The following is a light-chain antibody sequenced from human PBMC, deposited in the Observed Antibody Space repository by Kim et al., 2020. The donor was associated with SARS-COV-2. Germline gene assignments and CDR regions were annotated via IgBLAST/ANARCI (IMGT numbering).Light chain of an antibody. CDR1: RSNIGNNY. CDR2: TNN. CDR3: ATWDTSLNAVV. J-gene: IGLJ2*01. Sequence: GQKATSASPASRSNIGNNYVSGYQQSPGTATKLLIYTNNKRPSGIPDRFSGSKSGTSATLGFTGLQTGDEADYYCATWDTSLNAVVFGGGTQLTVL. V-gene: IGLV1-51*01.